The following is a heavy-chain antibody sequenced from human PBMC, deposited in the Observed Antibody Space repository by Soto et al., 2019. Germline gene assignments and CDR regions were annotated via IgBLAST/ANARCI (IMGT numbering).Heavy chain of an antibody. CDR2: INHSGST. CDR1: GGSFSGYH. D-gene: IGHD6-19*01. V-gene: IGHV4-34*01. CDR3: ARAPVAGNGFDY. Sequence: SETLSLTCAVYGGSFSGYHWSWTRQPPGKGLEWIGEINHSGSTNYNPSLKSRVTISVDTSKNQFSLKLSSVTAADTAVYYCARAPVAGNGFDYWGQGTLVTVSS. J-gene: IGHJ4*02.